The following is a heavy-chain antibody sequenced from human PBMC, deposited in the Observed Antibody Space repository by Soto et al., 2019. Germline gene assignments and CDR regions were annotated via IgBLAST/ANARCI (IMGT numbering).Heavy chain of an antibody. CDR1: GLSLSNAW. Sequence: GSLRLSCAASGLSLSNAWMSWVRQAPGKGLEWVGRIKSKTDGGTTDYAAPVKGRFTISRDDSKNTLYLQMNSLKTEDKAVYYCIVGNYYFDYWGQGTLVTVSS. J-gene: IGHJ4*02. CDR3: IVGNYYFDY. CDR2: IKSKTDGGTT. V-gene: IGHV3-15*01. D-gene: IGHD1-7*01.